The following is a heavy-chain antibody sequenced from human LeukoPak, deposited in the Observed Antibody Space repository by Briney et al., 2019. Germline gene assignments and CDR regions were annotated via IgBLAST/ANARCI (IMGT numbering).Heavy chain of an antibody. CDR3: AREVGPTDY. Sequence: GGSLILSCAVSGFTFSNYAMNWVRQAPGKGLEWVSSISSVGNYIYYTDSVKGRFTVSRDNAKNSLYLQMNSLRVEDTAVYYCAREVGPTDYWGQGTLVTVSS. CDR1: GFTFSNYA. CDR2: ISSVGNYI. D-gene: IGHD1-26*01. J-gene: IGHJ4*02. V-gene: IGHV3-21*01.